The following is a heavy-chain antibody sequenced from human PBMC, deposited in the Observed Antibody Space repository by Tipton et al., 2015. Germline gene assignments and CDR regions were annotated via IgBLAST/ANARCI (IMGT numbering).Heavy chain of an antibody. Sequence: PGLVKPSGTLSLTCSVSGDSISSSNWWSWVRQPPGKGLEWIGEIHHGGSTNYNPSLKSRVTMSVDKSKNQFSLRLSSVTAADTAVYYCAREVWYYDSSGYDYWGQGTLVTVSS. J-gene: IGHJ4*02. CDR3: AREVWYYDSSGYDY. CDR2: IHHGGST. V-gene: IGHV4-4*02. CDR1: GDSISSSNW. D-gene: IGHD3-22*01.